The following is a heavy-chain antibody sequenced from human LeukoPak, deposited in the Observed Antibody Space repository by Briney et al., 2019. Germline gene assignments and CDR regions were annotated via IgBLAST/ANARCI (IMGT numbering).Heavy chain of an antibody. Sequence: PSETLSLTCAVSGGSTSINGLYWGWIRQPPGRGLEWIGSIYHTGSTYYNPSLQSRVTISADTSQNQFSLKLSAVTAADTAVYYCARHPLFYNDSVVQNWFDPWGQGTLVTVSS. CDR3: ARHPLFYNDSVVQNWFDP. J-gene: IGHJ5*02. V-gene: IGHV4-39*01. CDR2: IYHTGST. D-gene: IGHD3-10*01. CDR1: GGSTSINGLY.